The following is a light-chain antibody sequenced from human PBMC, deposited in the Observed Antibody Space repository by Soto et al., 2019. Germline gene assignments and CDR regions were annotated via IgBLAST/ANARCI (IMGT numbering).Light chain of an antibody. Sequence: QSVLTQPPSVSAAPGQKVTISCSGSSSNIENNYVSWYQQLPGTAPKLLIYEDTTRPSGIPDRFSGSKSGTSATLGITGLQTGDEADYYCATWDSRLSAGVFVTGRKVTVL. V-gene: IGLV1-51*02. CDR2: EDT. CDR1: SSNIENNY. CDR3: ATWDSRLSAGV. J-gene: IGLJ1*01.